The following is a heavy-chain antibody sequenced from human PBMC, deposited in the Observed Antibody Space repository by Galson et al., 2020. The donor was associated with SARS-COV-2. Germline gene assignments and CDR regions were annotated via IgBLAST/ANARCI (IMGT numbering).Heavy chain of an antibody. D-gene: IGHD3-10*01. Sequence: TGGSLRLSCAASGFTFSSYAMHWVRQAPGKGLEWVAVISNDGSNRYYEDSVKGRFTISRDNSKNTLFLQMHSLRVEDTAVYYCARGPRFGELLSPFDSWGQGTLVTVSS. V-gene: IGHV3-30-3*01. CDR3: ARGPRFGELLSPFDS. CDR2: ISNDGSNR. J-gene: IGHJ4*02. CDR1: GFTFSSYA.